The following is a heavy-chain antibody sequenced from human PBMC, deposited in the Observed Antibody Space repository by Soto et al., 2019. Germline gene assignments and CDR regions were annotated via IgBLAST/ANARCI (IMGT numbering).Heavy chain of an antibody. CDR3: ASLYVWGSYRQSPDFDH. D-gene: IGHD3-16*02. CDR1: GGSIGSSNW. J-gene: IGHJ4*02. CDR2: IYHSGST. V-gene: IGHV4-4*02. Sequence: QVQLQESGPGLVKPSGTPSLTCAVSGGSIGSSNWWSWVRQPPGKGLEWIGEIYHSGSTNYNPSLKSRVTISVDKSKNQFSLKLSSVTAADTAVYYCASLYVWGSYRQSPDFDHWGQGTLVTVSS.